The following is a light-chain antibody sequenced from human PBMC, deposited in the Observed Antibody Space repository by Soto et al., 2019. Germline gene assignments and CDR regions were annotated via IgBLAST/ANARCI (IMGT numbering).Light chain of an antibody. V-gene: IGKV1-39*01. J-gene: IGKJ1*01. CDR1: QSINKY. CDR2: AAS. Sequence: DIQMTQSPSSLSASVGDRVTITCRASQSINKYVNWYQQKPGRAPKLQIYAASNLQSGVPSRFSGSGSGTDFTLTIRSLQPEDFATYFCQQSYSSPWTFGQGTKVDIK. CDR3: QQSYSSPWT.